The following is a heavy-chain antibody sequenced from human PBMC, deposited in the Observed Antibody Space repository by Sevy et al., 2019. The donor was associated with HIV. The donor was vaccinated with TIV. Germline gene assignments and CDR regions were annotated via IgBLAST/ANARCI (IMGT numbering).Heavy chain of an antibody. J-gene: IGHJ4*02. Sequence: GGSLRLSCVASGFTFGSYGMLWVRQAPGKGLEWVADIWFDGSNIHYADSVRVRFTISRDNSKNTLSLHMSSLRVEDTAVYYCARERTYLFDYCGQGTLVTVSS. V-gene: IGHV3-33*01. CDR3: ARERTYLFDY. CDR1: GFTFGSYG. CDR2: IWFDGSNI.